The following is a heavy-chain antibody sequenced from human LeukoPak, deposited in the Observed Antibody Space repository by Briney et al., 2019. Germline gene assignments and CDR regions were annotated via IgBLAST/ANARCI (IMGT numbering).Heavy chain of an antibody. CDR2: IYYSGST. V-gene: IGHV4-39*01. J-gene: IGHJ4*02. Sequence: KPSETLSLTCTVSGGSISSSSYYWGWIRQPPGKGLEWIGSIYYSGSTYYNPSLKSRVTISVDTSKNQFSLKLSSVTAADTAVYYCARQNYDILTGYYSTPFDYWGQGTLVTASS. CDR3: ARQNYDILTGYYSTPFDY. D-gene: IGHD3-9*01. CDR1: GGSISSSSYY.